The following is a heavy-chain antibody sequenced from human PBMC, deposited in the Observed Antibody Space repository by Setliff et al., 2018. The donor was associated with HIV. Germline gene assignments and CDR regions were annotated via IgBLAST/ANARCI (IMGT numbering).Heavy chain of an antibody. J-gene: IGHJ4*02. CDR1: GGTFSSYA. CDR3: ARDFRDPSNYGYFFDH. D-gene: IGHD3-10*01. Sequence: SVKVSCKTSGGTFSSYAISWVRQAPGQGFEWMGGIIPILGIANYAQKFQGRVTITADKSTSTAYMELSSLRSEDTAVYYCARDFRDPSNYGYFFDHWGQGTPVTVSS. V-gene: IGHV1-69*10. CDR2: IIPILGIA.